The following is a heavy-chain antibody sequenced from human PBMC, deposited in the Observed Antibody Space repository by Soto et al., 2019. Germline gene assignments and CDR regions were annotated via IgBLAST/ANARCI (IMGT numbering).Heavy chain of an antibody. Sequence: QVQLQESGPGLVKPSQTLSLTCTVSGGSISSGGYYWSWIRQHPGKGLEWIGYIYYSGSTYYNPSLKCRVTISVDKSTNQFSLKLSSVTAADTAVYYCARDSSTRSDGMDVWGQGNTVTVSS. J-gene: IGHJ6*02. CDR3: ARDSSTRSDGMDV. V-gene: IGHV4-31*03. CDR1: GGSISSGGYY. CDR2: IYYSGST. D-gene: IGHD2-2*01.